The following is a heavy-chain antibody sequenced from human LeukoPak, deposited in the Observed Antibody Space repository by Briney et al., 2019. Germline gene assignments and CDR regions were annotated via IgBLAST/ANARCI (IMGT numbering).Heavy chain of an antibody. CDR3: AKGGGSSGRSYYFDY. CDR2: ISNDGNNK. D-gene: IGHD3-22*01. V-gene: IGHV3-30*18. Sequence: GMSLRLSCAASGFPFSSYGMHWVRQAPGKGLEWVVAISNDGNNKFYADSVKGRFTMSRDNPKNTMNLQMNSLRAEDTAVYYCAKGGGSSGRSYYFDYWGQGTLVAVSS. J-gene: IGHJ4*02. CDR1: GFPFSSYG.